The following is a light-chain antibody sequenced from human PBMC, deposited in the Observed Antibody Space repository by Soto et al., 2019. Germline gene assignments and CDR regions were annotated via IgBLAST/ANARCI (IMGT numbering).Light chain of an antibody. CDR2: VAS. CDR1: QSVSSN. Sequence: ETVMTQSPATLSVSPGERATISCRASQSVSSNLAWYQQKPGQPPRLLIYVASARATGIPARFSGSGSGTEFTRTISSPQSEDFAMYYCQQYNTWPPGITFGGGTKVQIK. CDR3: QQYNTWPPGIT. J-gene: IGKJ4*01. V-gene: IGKV3D-15*01.